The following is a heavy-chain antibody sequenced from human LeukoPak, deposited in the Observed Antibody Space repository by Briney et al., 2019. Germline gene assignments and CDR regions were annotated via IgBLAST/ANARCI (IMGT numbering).Heavy chain of an antibody. D-gene: IGHD6-19*01. CDR1: GSTFSSYW. V-gene: IGHV3-7*01. J-gene: IGHJ4*02. CDR2: IKQDGSEK. CDR3: ARLKTGYSNGWYVDYFDY. Sequence: GGSLRLSCAASGSTFSSYWMSWVRQAPGKGLEWVANIKQDGSEKYYVDSVKGRFTISRDNAKNSLDVQMNSLRAEDTAVYYCARLKTGYSNGWYVDYFDYWGQGTLVTVSS.